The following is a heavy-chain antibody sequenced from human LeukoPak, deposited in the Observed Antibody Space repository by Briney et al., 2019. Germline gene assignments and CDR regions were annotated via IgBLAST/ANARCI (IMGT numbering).Heavy chain of an antibody. D-gene: IGHD6-13*01. CDR1: GYTFTAGYY. CDR2: INPNSGGT. J-gene: IGHJ3*02. Sequence: EASVKVSCKASGYTFTAGYYMHWVRQAPGQGLEWMGWINPNSGGTNYAQKFQGRVTMTRDTSISTAYMELSRLRSDDTAVYYCASLAAAEVADAFDIWGQGTMVTVSS. V-gene: IGHV1-2*02. CDR3: ASLAAAEVADAFDI.